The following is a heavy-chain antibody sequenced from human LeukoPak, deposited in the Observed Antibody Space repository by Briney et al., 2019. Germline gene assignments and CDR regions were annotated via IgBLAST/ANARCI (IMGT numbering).Heavy chain of an antibody. CDR1: GFTFIHYG. V-gene: IGHV1-18*01. D-gene: IGHD3-3*01. Sequence: ASVKVSCKASGFTFIHYGITWVRQAPGQGLEWMGRISTYNGNTNYAQKFLAKVTMTTDTSTSTAYMDLRSLRSDDTAVYYCARTDTIFGVVIKFDPWGQGTLVTVSS. CDR2: ISTYNGNT. J-gene: IGHJ5*02. CDR3: ARTDTIFGVVIKFDP.